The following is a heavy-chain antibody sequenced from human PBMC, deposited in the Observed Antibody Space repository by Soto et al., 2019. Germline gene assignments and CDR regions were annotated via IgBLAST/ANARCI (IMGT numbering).Heavy chain of an antibody. D-gene: IGHD1-20*01. CDR3: AKDSGCVNNACAYDP. CDR2: ISRVSDYI. V-gene: IGHV3-21*01. Sequence: EVHLVESGGGLVKPGGSLRLTCAASGFIFSDYTMNWVRQAPGKGLEWVSSISRVSDYIFYADTVKGRFTISRDNARNSLYLQMTSLRAEDTAVYYCAKDSGCVNNACAYDPWGQGTLVTVSS. J-gene: IGHJ5*02. CDR1: GFIFSDYT.